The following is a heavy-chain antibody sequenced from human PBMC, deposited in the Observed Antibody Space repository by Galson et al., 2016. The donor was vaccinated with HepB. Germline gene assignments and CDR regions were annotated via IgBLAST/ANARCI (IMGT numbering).Heavy chain of an antibody. Sequence: SLRLSCAASGSTFSSYAMHWVRQAPGKGLEWVAVISYDGSNKYYADSVKGRFTLSRDNAKKYLYLQMSSLRPEDTALYYCAKVAIRAAVTGGWTDSWGQGTLVIVSS. J-gene: IGHJ5*01. CDR1: GSTFSSYA. CDR3: AKVAIRAAVTGGWTDS. CDR2: ISYDGSNK. V-gene: IGHV3-30-3*01. D-gene: IGHD6-13*01.